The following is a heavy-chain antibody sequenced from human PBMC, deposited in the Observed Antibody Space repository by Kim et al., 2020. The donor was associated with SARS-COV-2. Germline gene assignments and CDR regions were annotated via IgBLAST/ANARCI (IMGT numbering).Heavy chain of an antibody. Sequence: SYGDSVKGRFTISRDNAKNSLFLQMNSLRAEETGIYYCARDYISGSRDCWGQGTLVTVSS. J-gene: IGHJ4*02. CDR3: ARDYISGSRDC. V-gene: IGHV3-7*01. D-gene: IGHD6-25*01.